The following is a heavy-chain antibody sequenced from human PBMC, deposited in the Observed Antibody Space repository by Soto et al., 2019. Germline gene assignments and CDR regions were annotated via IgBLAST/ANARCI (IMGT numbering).Heavy chain of an antibody. CDR3: AKAPYGSGSYYP. CDR1: GFTFSIYA. J-gene: IGHJ5*02. CDR2: ISGSGGST. D-gene: IGHD3-10*01. V-gene: IGHV3-23*01. Sequence: GGLRLYCAAAGFTFSIYAMSWVRQAPGKGLEWVSAISGSGGSTYYADSVKGRFTISRDNSKNTLYLQMNSLRAEDTAVYYCAKAPYGSGSYYPWGQGTLVTVSS.